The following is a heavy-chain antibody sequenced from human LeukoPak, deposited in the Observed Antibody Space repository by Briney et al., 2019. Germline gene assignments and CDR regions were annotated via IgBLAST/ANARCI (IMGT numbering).Heavy chain of an antibody. J-gene: IGHJ4*02. D-gene: IGHD3-22*01. CDR1: GFTVSGNY. CDR3: ARGYYDSSGYYYVDLPTYYFDY. Sequence: PGGSLRLSCAASGFTVSGNYMSWVRQAPGKGLEWVSVIYSGGSTYYADSVKGRFTISRDNSKNTLYLQMNSLRAEGTAVYYCARGYYDSSGYYYVDLPTYYFDYWGQGTLVTVSS. CDR2: IYSGGST. V-gene: IGHV3-53*01.